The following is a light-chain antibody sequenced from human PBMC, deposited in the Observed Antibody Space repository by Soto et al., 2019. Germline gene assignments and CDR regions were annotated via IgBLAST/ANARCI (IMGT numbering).Light chain of an antibody. V-gene: IGLV2-8*01. Sequence: QSVLTQPPSASGSPGQSVTISCTGSSSDVRGYNYVSWYQQYPGKAPKLMIYEVSKRPSGVPDRFSGSKSGNTASLTVSGLQADDEADYYCSSYAGNNNVIFGGGTKLTVL. CDR2: EVS. CDR1: SSDVRGYNY. CDR3: SSYAGNNNVI. J-gene: IGLJ2*01.